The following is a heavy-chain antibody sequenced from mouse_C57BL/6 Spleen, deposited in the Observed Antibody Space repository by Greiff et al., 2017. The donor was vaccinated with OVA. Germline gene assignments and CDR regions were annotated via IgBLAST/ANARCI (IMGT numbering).Heavy chain of an antibody. V-gene: IGHV1-82*01. CDR3: ARSAYDGSSYYFDY. Sequence: VQLQESGPELVKPGASVKISCKASGYAFSSSWMNWVKQRPGKGLEWIGRIYPGDGDTNYNGKFKGKATLTADKSSSTAYMQLSSLTSEDSAVYFCARSAYDGSSYYFDYWGQGTTLTVSS. J-gene: IGHJ2*01. D-gene: IGHD1-1*01. CDR2: IYPGDGDT. CDR1: GYAFSSSW.